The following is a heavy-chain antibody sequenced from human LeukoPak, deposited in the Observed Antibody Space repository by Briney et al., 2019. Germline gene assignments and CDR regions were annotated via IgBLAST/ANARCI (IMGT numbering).Heavy chain of an antibody. Sequence: ASVKVSCKASGYTFTGVYIHWVRQAPGQGLECMAWINPQSGATNYAQKFQGRVTMTRDMSINTAYMEVTSLRFDDTAVYYCARGGDDSGLYFAYWGQGTLVTVSS. CDR2: INPQSGAT. J-gene: IGHJ4*02. D-gene: IGHD3-22*01. CDR3: ARGGDDSGLYFAY. CDR1: GYTFTGVY. V-gene: IGHV1-2*02.